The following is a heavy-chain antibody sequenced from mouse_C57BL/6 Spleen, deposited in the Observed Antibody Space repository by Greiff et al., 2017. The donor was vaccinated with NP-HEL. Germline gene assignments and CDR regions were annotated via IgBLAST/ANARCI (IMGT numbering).Heavy chain of an antibody. V-gene: IGHV1-19*01. Sequence: EVQLQQSGPVLVKPGASVKMSCKASGYTFTDYYMNWVKQSHGKSLEWIGVINPYNGGTSYNQKFKGKATLTVDKSSSTAYMELNSLTSEDSAVYYCARWIYDGYFWYFDVWGTGTTVTVSS. CDR1: GYTFTDYY. J-gene: IGHJ1*03. D-gene: IGHD2-3*01. CDR3: ARWIYDGYFWYFDV. CDR2: INPYNGGT.